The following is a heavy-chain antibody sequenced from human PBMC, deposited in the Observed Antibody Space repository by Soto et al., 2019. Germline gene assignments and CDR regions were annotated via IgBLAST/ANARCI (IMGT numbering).Heavy chain of an antibody. V-gene: IGHV3-48*02. CDR2: IGGGGRLI. D-gene: IGHD6-19*01. Sequence: EVQLVESGGGLVQRGGSLRLSCAASGFTFSSFSMNWVRQAPGRGLEWISYIGGGGRLISYADSVKGRFAISRDNALNSLYLQMDSLRDEDTAVYYCARDLGWAFDCWGQGTLVTVSS. CDR1: GFTFSSFS. J-gene: IGHJ4*02. CDR3: ARDLGWAFDC.